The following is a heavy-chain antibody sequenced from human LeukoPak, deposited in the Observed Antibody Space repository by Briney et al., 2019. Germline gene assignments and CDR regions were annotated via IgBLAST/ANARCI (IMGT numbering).Heavy chain of an antibody. J-gene: IGHJ4*02. CDR1: GFTFNNYN. Sequence: GGSLRLSCAASGFTFNNYNMNWVRQAPGKALEWVSSITSRGTYIFYADSVKGRFTISRDNAKNSLYLQMNSLRAEDTAVYYCARVLSGSGSLDYWGQGTLVTVSS. V-gene: IGHV3-21*01. CDR3: ARVLSGSGSLDY. D-gene: IGHD3-10*01. CDR2: ITSRGTYI.